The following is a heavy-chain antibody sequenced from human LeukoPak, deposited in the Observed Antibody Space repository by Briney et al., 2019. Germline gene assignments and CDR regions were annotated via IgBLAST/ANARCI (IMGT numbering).Heavy chain of an antibody. J-gene: IGHJ1*01. D-gene: IGHD2-8*02. Sequence: SQTLSLTCAISGDSVSSNSAAWNWVRQSPSRGREWLGRTYYRSKWYSHYSVSVKSRITINPDTSRNQFSLQLNSVTPEDTAVYYCARGPGYFQHWGQGTLVTVSS. CDR1: GDSVSSNSAA. CDR3: ARGPGYFQH. CDR2: TYYRSKWYS. V-gene: IGHV6-1*01.